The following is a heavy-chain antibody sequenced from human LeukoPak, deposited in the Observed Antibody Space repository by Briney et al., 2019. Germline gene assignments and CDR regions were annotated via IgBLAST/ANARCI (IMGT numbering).Heavy chain of an antibody. Sequence: PSETLSLTCTVSGGSVTYTNYYWGWIRQPPGKGLQWIGVIYYNGKTYYNPSLKSRVTVAVDTSKNQFSLKLSSVTAADTAVYYCARGVELHYYDSSGYYYDYWGQGTLVTVSS. V-gene: IGHV4-39*07. CDR2: IYYNGKT. J-gene: IGHJ4*02. CDR1: GGSVTYTNYY. CDR3: ARGVELHYYDSSGYYYDY. D-gene: IGHD3-22*01.